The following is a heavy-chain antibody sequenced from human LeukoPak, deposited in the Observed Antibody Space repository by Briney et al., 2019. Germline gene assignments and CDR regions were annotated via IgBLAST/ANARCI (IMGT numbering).Heavy chain of an antibody. D-gene: IGHD3-22*01. V-gene: IGHV4-39*01. J-gene: IGHJ4*02. CDR2: IYYSGST. CDR1: GGSISSSSYY. Sequence: SETLSLTCTVSGGSISSSSYYWGWIRQPPGKGLEWIGSIYYSGSTYYNPSLRSRVTISVDTTKNQFSLKLSSVTAADTAVYYCARQGKNRYDSSGYYYWGQGTLVTVSS. CDR3: ARQGKNRYDSSGYYY.